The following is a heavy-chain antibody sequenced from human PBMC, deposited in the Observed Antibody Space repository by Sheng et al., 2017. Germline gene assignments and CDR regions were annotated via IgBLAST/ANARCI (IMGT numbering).Heavy chain of an antibody. Sequence: EVQMVESGGGLVQPGGSLRLSCAASGFTFSTSYMSWVRQAPGKGLEWVSVIYSGGNTYYADSVKGRFTISRDNSKNTVYLQMNSLRAEDTAAYYCASRSYGDFGPIDFWGQGTLVT. CDR1: GFTFSTSY. J-gene: IGHJ4*02. D-gene: IGHD4-17*01. CDR2: IYSGGNT. V-gene: IGHV3-66*01. CDR3: ASRSYGDFGPIDF.